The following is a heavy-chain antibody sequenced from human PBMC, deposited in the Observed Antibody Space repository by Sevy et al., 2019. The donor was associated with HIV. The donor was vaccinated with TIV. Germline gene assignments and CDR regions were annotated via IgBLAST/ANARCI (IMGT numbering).Heavy chain of an antibody. CDR3: ARAPRMDYDFWSGYHSGGMDV. Sequence: SETLSLTCTVSGGSISSGGYYWSWIRQHPGKGLEWIGYIYYSGSTYYNPSLKSRVTISVDTSKNQFSLKLSSVTAADTAVYYCARAPRMDYDFWSGYHSGGMDVCGQGTTVTVSS. CDR2: IYYSGST. D-gene: IGHD3-3*01. V-gene: IGHV4-31*03. J-gene: IGHJ6*02. CDR1: GGSISSGGYY.